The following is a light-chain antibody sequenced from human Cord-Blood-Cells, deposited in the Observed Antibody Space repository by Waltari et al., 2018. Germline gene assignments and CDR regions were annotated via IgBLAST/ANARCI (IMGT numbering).Light chain of an antibody. J-gene: IGLJ1*01. Sequence: QSVLTQPPSVSAAPGQKVTISCSGSSSNIGNNYVSWYQQLPGTAPKLLIYDNNKRPSGIPDRCSGSKSGTSATLGITGLQTGDEADYYCGTWDSSLSAGFYVFGTGTKVTVL. CDR2: DNN. V-gene: IGLV1-51*01. CDR1: SSNIGNNY. CDR3: GTWDSSLSAGFYV.